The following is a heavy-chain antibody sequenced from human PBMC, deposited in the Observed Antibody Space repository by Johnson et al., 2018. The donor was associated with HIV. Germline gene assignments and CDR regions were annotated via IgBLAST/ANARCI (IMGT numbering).Heavy chain of an antibody. CDR2: ISSSGSTI. J-gene: IGHJ3*02. D-gene: IGHD3-22*01. Sequence: QMLLVESGGGLVKPGGSLRLSCAASGFTFSDYYMSWIRQAPGKGLEWVSYISSSGSTIYYADSVKGRLTISRDNAKNSLYLQMNSLRAEDSAVYYCARDLVPSYYDCSGYSYAFAIWGQGTMVTVSS. V-gene: IGHV3-11*04. CDR3: ARDLVPSYYDCSGYSYAFAI. CDR1: GFTFSDYY.